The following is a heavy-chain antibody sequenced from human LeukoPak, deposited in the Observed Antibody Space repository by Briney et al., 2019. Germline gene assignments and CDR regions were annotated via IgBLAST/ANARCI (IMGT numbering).Heavy chain of an antibody. CDR3: ATRAVAGTREYYYYGMDV. J-gene: IGHJ6*02. D-gene: IGHD6-19*01. CDR1: GYTLTELS. Sequence: AASVKVSCKVSGYTLTELSMHWVRQAPGKGLEWMGGFDPEDGETIYAQKFQGRVTMTEDTSTDTAYMELSSLRSEDTAVYYCATRAVAGTREYYYYGMDVWGQGTTVTVSS. V-gene: IGHV1-24*01. CDR2: FDPEDGET.